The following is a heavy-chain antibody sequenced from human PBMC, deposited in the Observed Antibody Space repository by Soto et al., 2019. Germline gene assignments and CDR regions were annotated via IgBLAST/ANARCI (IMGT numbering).Heavy chain of an antibody. CDR3: ARVALGGDRPDY. CDR1: GFTFNTYA. Sequence: GGSLRLSCAASGFTFNTYAMTWVRQAPGKGLEWVSGISSSGGGTYYADSAKGRFTISRDNSKNMLYLQMNTLRADDPAVYFCARVALGGDRPDYWGQGTLVTVSS. CDR2: ISSSGGGT. D-gene: IGHD4-17*01. J-gene: IGHJ4*02. V-gene: IGHV3-23*01.